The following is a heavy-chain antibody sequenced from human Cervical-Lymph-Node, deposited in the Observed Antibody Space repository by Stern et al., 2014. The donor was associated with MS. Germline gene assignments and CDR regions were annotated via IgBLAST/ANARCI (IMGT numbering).Heavy chain of an antibody. J-gene: IGHJ3*02. CDR2: ISYDGNNE. V-gene: IGHV3-30*04. Sequence: VQLVESGGGVVQPGRSLRLSCAASGFIFSSCTMHWVRQAPGKGLEWVATISYDGNNEDYEDSVKGRFTISRDNSKNTLYLQMNSLRPNDTALYYCTSGSYYGFDGFDIWGQGTMVTVSS. CDR3: TSGSYYGFDGFDI. CDR1: GFIFSSCT. D-gene: IGHD1-26*01.